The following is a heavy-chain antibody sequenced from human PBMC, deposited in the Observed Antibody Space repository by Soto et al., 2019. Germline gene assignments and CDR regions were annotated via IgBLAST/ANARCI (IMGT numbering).Heavy chain of an antibody. CDR2: TYYRSKWYY. V-gene: IGHV6-1*01. CDR1: GDSVSSNSAA. Sequence: SQTLSLTCVISGDSVSSNSAAWNWIRQSPSRGLEWLGRTYYRSKWYYDYAVSMRSRITINSDTSKNQFPLQLTSVTPEDTAVYFCARDPDNWFDPWGQGSLVTVSS. CDR3: ARDPDNWFDP. J-gene: IGHJ5*02.